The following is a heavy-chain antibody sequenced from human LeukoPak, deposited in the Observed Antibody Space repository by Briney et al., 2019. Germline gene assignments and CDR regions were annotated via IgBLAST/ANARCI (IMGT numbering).Heavy chain of an antibody. Sequence: GGSLRLSRAASGFIFYRLAMGWVPQAPGKGPEWGSTFSGGGYTTYYADSVKGRFTIARDTSNNTVYSQINSLRVGDTAVYVCAKDRWGMTTVVNPLFDHWGQGTLVTVSS. CDR2: FSGGGYTT. CDR3: AKDRWGMTTVVNPLFDH. CDR1: GFIFYRLA. V-gene: IGHV3-23*01. J-gene: IGHJ4*02. D-gene: IGHD4-23*01.